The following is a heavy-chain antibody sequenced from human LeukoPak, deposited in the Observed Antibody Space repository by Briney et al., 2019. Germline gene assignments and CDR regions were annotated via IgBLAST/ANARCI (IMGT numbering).Heavy chain of an antibody. J-gene: IGHJ4*02. CDR1: GGTFSSYT. Sequence: GASVKVSCKASGGTFSSYTISWVRQAPGQGLEWMGRIIPILGIANYAQKFQGRVTITAVKSTSTAYMELSSLRSEDTAVYYCARGYQPTLGVWGQGTLVTVSS. CDR3: ARGYQPTLGV. V-gene: IGHV1-69*02. D-gene: IGHD2-2*01. CDR2: IIPILGIA.